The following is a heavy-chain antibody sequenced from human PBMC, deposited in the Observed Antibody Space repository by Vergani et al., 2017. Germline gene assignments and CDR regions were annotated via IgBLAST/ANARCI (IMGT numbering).Heavy chain of an antibody. D-gene: IGHD5-12*01. V-gene: IGHV5-51*01. CDR2: IYPGDSDT. CDR3: AKDGGSGYDFEGVYYYYGMDV. CDR1: GYSFTSYW. J-gene: IGHJ6*02. Sequence: EVQLVQSGAEVKKPGESLKISCKGSGYSFTSYWIGWVRQMPGKGLEWMGIIYPGDSDTRYSPSFQGQVTISADKSISTAYLQWNSLRAEDTAVYYCAKDGGSGYDFEGVYYYYGMDVWGQGTTVTVSS.